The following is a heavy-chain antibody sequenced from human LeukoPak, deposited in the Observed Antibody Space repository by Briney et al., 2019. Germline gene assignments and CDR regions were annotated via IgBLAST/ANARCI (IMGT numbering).Heavy chain of an antibody. CDR1: GGSISSYY. V-gene: IGHV4-59*01. J-gene: IGHJ4*02. CDR2: IYYSGSN. Sequence: PSETLSLTCTVSGGSISSYYWSWIRQPPGKGLEWIGYIYYSGSNNYNPSLKSRVTISVDTSKNQFSLKLSSVTAADTAVYYCARAEGGYSSGWFDYWGQGTLVTVSS. D-gene: IGHD6-19*01. CDR3: ARAEGGYSSGWFDY.